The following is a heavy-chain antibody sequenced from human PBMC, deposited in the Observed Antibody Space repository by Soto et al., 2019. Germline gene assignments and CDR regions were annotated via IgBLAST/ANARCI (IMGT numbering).Heavy chain of an antibody. CDR1: GYTFTSYV. J-gene: IGHJ4*02. CDR2: ISAYNRNT. Sequence: QVQLVQSGAEVKKPGASVKVSCKASGYTFTSYVISWVRQAPGQGLEWMGGISAYNRNTNYAQKLQGRVTMTTDTSTSTAYMELRRLRSDDTAVYYCVVAAQPYYFDYWGQGTLVTVSS. CDR3: VVAAQPYYFDY. V-gene: IGHV1-18*01. D-gene: IGHD2-15*01.